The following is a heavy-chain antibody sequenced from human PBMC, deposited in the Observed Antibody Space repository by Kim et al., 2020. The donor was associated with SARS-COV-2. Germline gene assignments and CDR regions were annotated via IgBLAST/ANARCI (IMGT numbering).Heavy chain of an antibody. D-gene: IGHD5-18*01. V-gene: IGHV3-23*01. J-gene: IGHJ6*02. Sequence: KGRFTISRDNSKTTLYLQMNSLRAEDTAVYYCAKDRGYSYGYVNYYYGMDVWGQGTTVTVSS. CDR3: AKDRGYSYGYVNYYYGMDV.